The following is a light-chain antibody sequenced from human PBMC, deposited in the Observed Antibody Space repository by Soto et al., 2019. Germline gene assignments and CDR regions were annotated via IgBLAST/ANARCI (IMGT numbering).Light chain of an antibody. CDR1: QNISNY. Sequence: IVLTQSPATLSLSPGKRATLSCRASQNISNYLIWYQQKPGQAPRLLIYDVSSRATGIPDRFTGSGSETSFTLTISRLEPEDFALYYCQHYQSGHPIAFGQGTRLEI. CDR2: DVS. J-gene: IGKJ5*01. CDR3: QHYQSGHPIA. V-gene: IGKV3-11*01.